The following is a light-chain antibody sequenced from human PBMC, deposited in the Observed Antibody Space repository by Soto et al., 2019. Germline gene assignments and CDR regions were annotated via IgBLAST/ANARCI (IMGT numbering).Light chain of an antibody. CDR3: QQRSNWPVT. Sequence: ESVLTQSPGTLSLSPGERATLSCRASQSVSSNYLAWYQQKPGQAPRLLIYGASTRATGIPDRFSGSGSGTDFTLTISRLEPEDSAVYYCQQRSNWPVTFGQGTRLRL. CDR2: GAS. J-gene: IGKJ5*01. CDR1: QSVSSNY. V-gene: IGKV3D-20*02.